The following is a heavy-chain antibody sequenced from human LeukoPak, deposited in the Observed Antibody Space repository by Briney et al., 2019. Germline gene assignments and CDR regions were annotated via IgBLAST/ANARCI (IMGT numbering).Heavy chain of an antibody. CDR2: ISWRGYT. Sequence: SETLSLTCTVSGGPMTSLYWGYIRQAPGKGLEWIGFISWRGYTSYSPALKSRVAISVDTCKSQFSLRLSSMTAADTAFYYCARGRNDNGGMFFDSWAQGTLVTVSS. CDR1: GGPMTSLY. J-gene: IGHJ4*02. CDR3: ARGRNDNGGMFFDS. V-gene: IGHV4-59*11. D-gene: IGHD4-23*01.